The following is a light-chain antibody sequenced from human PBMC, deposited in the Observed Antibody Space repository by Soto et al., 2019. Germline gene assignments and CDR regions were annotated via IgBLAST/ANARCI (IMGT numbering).Light chain of an antibody. J-gene: IGLJ1*01. CDR1: SSDVGSYNL. CDR2: EVS. Sequence: QSVLTQPASVSGSPGQSITISCTGTSSDVGSYNLVSWYQQLPGKAPKVMIYEVSKRPSGVSNRFSGSKSGNTASLTISGLQAEDEADYYCCSYAGSSTFVFGTGTKVTVL. CDR3: CSYAGSSTFV. V-gene: IGLV2-23*02.